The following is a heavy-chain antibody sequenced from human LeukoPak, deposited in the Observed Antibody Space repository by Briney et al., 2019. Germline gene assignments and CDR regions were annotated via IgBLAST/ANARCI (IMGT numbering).Heavy chain of an antibody. D-gene: IGHD3-10*01. V-gene: IGHV1-2*02. CDR3: ATAYGSGTDFYY. CDR2: INPNSGGT. Sequence: ASVTVSCKASGYTFIGYYMHWVRQAPAQGVAWMGWINPNSGGTNYAQKFQGRVTMTRDTSISTAYMELNRLRSDDTAVYYCATAYGSGTDFYYWGQGTLVTVSS. CDR1: GYTFIGYY. J-gene: IGHJ4*02.